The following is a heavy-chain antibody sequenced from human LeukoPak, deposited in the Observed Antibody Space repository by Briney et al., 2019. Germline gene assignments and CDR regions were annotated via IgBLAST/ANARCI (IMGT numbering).Heavy chain of an antibody. Sequence: PGGSLRLSCAASGLIFRNYAMTWVRQAPGKGLEWVSTVSGKGDETFYADSVKSRFTLSRDNSKNAFYLQMNSLRAEDTAVYCCAKGGHYSFFDSWGQGTLVTVSS. CDR2: VSGKGDET. CDR3: AKGGHYSFFDS. V-gene: IGHV3-23*01. D-gene: IGHD3-10*01. CDR1: GLIFRNYA. J-gene: IGHJ5*01.